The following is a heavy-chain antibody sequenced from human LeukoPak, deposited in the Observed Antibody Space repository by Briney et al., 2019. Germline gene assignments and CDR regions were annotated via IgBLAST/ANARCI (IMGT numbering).Heavy chain of an antibody. D-gene: IGHD1-1*01. CDR1: GGSFRGHY. CDR3: ARGLTGTTATGRDYYYAMEV. CDR2: INHRGST. V-gene: IGHV4-34*01. Sequence: SETLSLTCDVYGGSFRGHYWTWIRQPPGKGLEWIGEINHRGSTSYNPSLKSRVTISVDTSKNQFSLKLSSLTAADTAVYYCARGLTGTTATGRDYYYAMEVWGQGTSVTVS. J-gene: IGHJ6*02.